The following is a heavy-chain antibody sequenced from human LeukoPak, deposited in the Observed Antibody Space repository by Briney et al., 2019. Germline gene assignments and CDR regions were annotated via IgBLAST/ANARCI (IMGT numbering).Heavy chain of an antibody. CDR1: GYTFTNYY. CDR3: ARVFQYSSSWPEYYMDV. D-gene: IGHD6-13*01. CDR2: INTNTGNP. Sequence: ASVKVSCKASGYTFTNYYIHWVRQAPGQGLEWMGWINTNTGNPTYAQGFTGRFVFSLDTSVSTAYLQISSLKAEDTAVYYCARVFQYSSSWPEYYMDVWGKGTTVTVSS. V-gene: IGHV7-4-1*02. J-gene: IGHJ6*03.